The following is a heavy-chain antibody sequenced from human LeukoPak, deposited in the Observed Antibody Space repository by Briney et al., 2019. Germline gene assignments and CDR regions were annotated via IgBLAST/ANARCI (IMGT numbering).Heavy chain of an antibody. CDR3: ARHSSEGDLFDY. D-gene: IGHD1-26*01. CDR1: GGSISSYY. J-gene: IGHJ4*02. Sequence: SETLSLTCTVSGGSISSYYWSWIRQPPGKGLEWIAYIHSSGSTNYNPSLKSRVTISVDTFKNQFSLKLSSVTAADTAVYYCARHSSEGDLFDYWGQGTLVTVSS. V-gene: IGHV4-59*08. CDR2: IHSSGST.